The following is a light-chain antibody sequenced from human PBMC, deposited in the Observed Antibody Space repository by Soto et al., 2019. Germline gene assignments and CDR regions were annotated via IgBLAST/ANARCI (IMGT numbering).Light chain of an antibody. CDR3: AAWDDSLNVV. V-gene: IGLV1-47*01. CDR2: RNN. CDR1: SSNIGSNF. J-gene: IGLJ2*01. Sequence: QSVLTQPPSASGTPGQRVTMSWSGSSSNIGSNFVYWYQHLPGTAPKLLMYRNNQRPSGVPDRFSGSKSGTSASLAISGLRSEDEADYYCAAWDDSLNVVFAGGTQLTVL.